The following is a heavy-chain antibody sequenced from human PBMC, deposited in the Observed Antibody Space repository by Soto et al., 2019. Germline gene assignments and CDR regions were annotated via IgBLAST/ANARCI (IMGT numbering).Heavy chain of an antibody. J-gene: IGHJ4*02. CDR2: IYYSGST. D-gene: IGHD3-10*01. Sequence: PSETLSLTCTVSGGSVSSCDYYWSWIRRPPGKGLEWSGYIYYSGSTYYNPSLKSRVTISVDTSKNQFSLKLSSVTAADTAVYYCARAPSGITHYYGSGSWAPFDYWGQGTLVTV. V-gene: IGHV4-30-4*02. CDR1: GGSVSSCDYY. CDR3: ARAPSGITHYYGSGSWAPFDY.